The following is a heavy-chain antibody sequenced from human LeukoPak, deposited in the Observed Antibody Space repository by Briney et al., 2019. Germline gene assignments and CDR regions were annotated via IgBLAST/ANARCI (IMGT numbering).Heavy chain of an antibody. D-gene: IGHD5-24*01. CDR3: AKWVRWELPLGS. V-gene: IGHV3-23*01. CDR1: GFTFSNYA. J-gene: IGHJ4*02. CDR2: VSIGGGST. Sequence: GSLRLSCAASGFTFSNYAMSWVRQAPGKGLDWVSAVSIGGGSTYYADSVKGRFTISRDNSKNTLYLQMNSLRAEDTALYYCAKWVRWELPLGSWGQGTLVTVSS.